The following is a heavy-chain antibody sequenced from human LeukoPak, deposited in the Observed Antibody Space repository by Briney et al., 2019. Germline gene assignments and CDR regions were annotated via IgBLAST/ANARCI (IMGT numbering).Heavy chain of an antibody. D-gene: IGHD2-2*01. V-gene: IGHV1-2*02. CDR3: ARMNPTEDIVVVPAAIPDSWFDP. CDR1: GYTFTGYY. Sequence: ASVKVSCKASGYTFTGYYMHWVRQAPGQGLEWMGWINPNSGGTNYAQKFQGRVTMTRDTSISTAYMELSRLRSDDTAVYYCARMNPTEDIVVVPAAIPDSWFDPWGQGTLVTVSS. J-gene: IGHJ5*02. CDR2: INPNSGGT.